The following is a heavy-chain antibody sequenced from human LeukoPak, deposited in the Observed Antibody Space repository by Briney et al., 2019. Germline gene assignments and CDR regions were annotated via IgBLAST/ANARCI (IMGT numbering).Heavy chain of an antibody. CDR2: ISWNSGSI. D-gene: IGHD3-10*01. CDR1: GFIFDDYA. V-gene: IGHV3-9*01. J-gene: IGHJ3*02. Sequence: GGSLRLSCAASGFIFDDYAMHWVRQAPGKGLEWVSGISWNSGSIGYADSVKGRFTISRDNAKNSLYLQMNSLRAEDTALYYCAKDIRGSGSYDAFDIWGQGTMVTVSS. CDR3: AKDIRGSGSYDAFDI.